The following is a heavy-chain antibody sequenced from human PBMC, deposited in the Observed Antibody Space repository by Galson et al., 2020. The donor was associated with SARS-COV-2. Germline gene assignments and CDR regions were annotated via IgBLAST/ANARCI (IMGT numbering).Heavy chain of an antibody. V-gene: IGHV1-18*01. Sequence: GESLKISCKASGYTFTSYGISWVRQAPGQGLEWMGWISAYNGNTNYAQKLQGRVTMTTDTSTSTAYMELRSLRSDDTAVYYCARDLGIVVVPADWFDPWGQGTLVTVSS. CDR1: GYTFTSYG. D-gene: IGHD2-2*01. CDR2: ISAYNGNT. CDR3: ARDLGIVVVPADWFDP. J-gene: IGHJ5*02.